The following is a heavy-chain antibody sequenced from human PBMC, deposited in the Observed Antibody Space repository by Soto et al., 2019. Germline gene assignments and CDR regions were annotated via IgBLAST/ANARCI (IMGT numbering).Heavy chain of an antibody. Sequence: SGPTLVKPTETLTLTCTVSGFSLSNPRMGVSWIRQPPGKAPEWLAHIFSNDEKSYITSLKSRLTISKDNSKSQVVLTLTNMDPVDTATYYCARSSTWNDPFFDYWGQ. CDR1: GFSLSNPRMG. V-gene: IGHV2-26*01. CDR2: IFSNDEK. CDR3: ARSSTWNDPFFDY. D-gene: IGHD1-1*01. J-gene: IGHJ4*02.